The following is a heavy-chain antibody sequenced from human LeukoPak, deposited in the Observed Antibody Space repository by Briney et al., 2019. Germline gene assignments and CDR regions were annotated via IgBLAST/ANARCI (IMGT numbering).Heavy chain of an antibody. Sequence: PSETLSLTCAVYGGSFSGYYWSRIRQPPGKGLEWIGEINHSGSTNYNPSLKSRVTISVDTSKNQFSLKLSSVTAADTAVYYCARRENVRFLPRGGVDYWGQGTLVTVSS. J-gene: IGHJ4*02. V-gene: IGHV4-34*01. D-gene: IGHD3-3*01. CDR1: GGSFSGYY. CDR2: INHSGST. CDR3: ARRENVRFLPRGGVDY.